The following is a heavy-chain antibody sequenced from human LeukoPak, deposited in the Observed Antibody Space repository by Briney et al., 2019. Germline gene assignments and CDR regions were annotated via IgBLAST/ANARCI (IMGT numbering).Heavy chain of an antibody. J-gene: IGHJ6*03. CDR2: IYYSGST. D-gene: IGHD6-13*01. CDR1: GGSISSSSYY. V-gene: IGHV4-39*07. Sequence: SETLSLTCTVSGGSISSSSYYWGWIRQPPGKGLEWIGSIYYSGSTYYNPSLKSRVTISVDTSKNQFSLKLSSVTAADTAVYYCARASSSYFYYMDVWGKGTTVTVSS. CDR3: ARASSSYFYYMDV.